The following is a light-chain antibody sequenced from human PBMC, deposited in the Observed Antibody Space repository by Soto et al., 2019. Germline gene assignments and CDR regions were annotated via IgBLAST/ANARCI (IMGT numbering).Light chain of an antibody. CDR1: SSNIGSNT. V-gene: IGLV1-44*01. CDR3: AAWDDSLRGLE. CDR2: NNS. Sequence: QAVVTQPPSASGTPGQMVTISCSGSSSNIGSNTVNWYEQLPGMAPKLLIYNNSQRPSGVPDRFSGSKSGTSASPAISGLQSEDEADYYCAAWDDSLRGLEFGGGTKLTVL. J-gene: IGLJ2*01.